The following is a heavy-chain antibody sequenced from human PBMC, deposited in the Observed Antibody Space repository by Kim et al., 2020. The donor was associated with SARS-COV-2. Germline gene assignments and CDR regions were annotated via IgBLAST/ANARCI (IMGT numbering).Heavy chain of an antibody. Sequence: SVKGRFTISRDNSKNTLYLQMNSLRAEDTAVYYCAKEEVIQLWPTGYSDYWGQGTLVTVSS. J-gene: IGHJ4*02. CDR3: AKEEVIQLWPTGYSDY. V-gene: IGHV3-23*01. D-gene: IGHD5-18*01.